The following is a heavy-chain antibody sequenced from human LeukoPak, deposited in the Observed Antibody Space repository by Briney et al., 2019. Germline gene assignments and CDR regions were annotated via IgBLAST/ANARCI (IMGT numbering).Heavy chain of an antibody. CDR1: GGSISGYY. J-gene: IGHJ4*02. D-gene: IGHD1-26*01. CDR3: AREGAPGYRYYFDY. CDR2: ISSSSSYI. V-gene: IGHV3-21*01. Sequence: ETLSLTCTVSGGSISGYYWSWIRQPPGKGLEWVSSISSSSSYIYYADSVKGRFTISRDNAKNSLYLQMNSLRAEDTAVYYCAREGAPGYRYYFDYWGQGTLVTVSS.